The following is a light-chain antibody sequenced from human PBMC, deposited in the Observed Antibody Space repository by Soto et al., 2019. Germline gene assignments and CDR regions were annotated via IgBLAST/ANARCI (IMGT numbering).Light chain of an antibody. CDR2: LGS. J-gene: IGKJ2*01. Sequence: DIVMTQSPLSLPVTPGEPASISCRSSQSLLNTNGKNYLDWYLQKPGQSPQLLIYLGSNRASGVLDRFSGSGSGTDFTLKISRVEAEDVGIYFCMQALQTSYTFGQGTKLEIK. CDR3: MQALQTSYT. CDR1: QSLLNTNGKNY. V-gene: IGKV2-28*01.